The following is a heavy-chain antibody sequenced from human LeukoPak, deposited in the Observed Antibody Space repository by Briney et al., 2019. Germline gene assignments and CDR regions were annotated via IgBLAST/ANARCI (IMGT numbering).Heavy chain of an antibody. CDR1: GYTFTSYY. Sequence: ASVKVSCKASGYTFTSYYMHWVRQAPGQGLEWMGIINPSGCSTSYAQKFQGRVTMTRDTSTSTVYMELSSLRSEDTAVYYCARQGITMIVVVSKGFDYWGQGTLVTVSS. CDR3: ARQGITMIVVVSKGFDY. J-gene: IGHJ4*02. V-gene: IGHV1-46*01. CDR2: INPSGCST. D-gene: IGHD3-22*01.